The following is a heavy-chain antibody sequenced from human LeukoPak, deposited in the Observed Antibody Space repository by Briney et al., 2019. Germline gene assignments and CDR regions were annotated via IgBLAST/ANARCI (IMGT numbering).Heavy chain of an antibody. CDR1: GFTFSNAW. CDR3: TTKISNWGSEPGVMADY. J-gene: IGHJ4*02. Sequence: PGGSLRLSCAASGFTFSNAWMSWVRQAPGKGLEWVGRIKSKTDGGTTDYAAPVKGRFTISRDDSKNTLYLQMNSLKTEDTAVYYCTTKISNWGSEPGVMADYWGQGTLVTVSS. D-gene: IGHD7-27*01. V-gene: IGHV3-15*01. CDR2: IKSKTDGGTT.